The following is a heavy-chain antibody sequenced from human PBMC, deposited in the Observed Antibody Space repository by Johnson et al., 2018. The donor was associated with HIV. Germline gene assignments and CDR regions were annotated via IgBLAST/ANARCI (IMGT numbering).Heavy chain of an antibody. V-gene: IGHV3-7*05. D-gene: IGHD1-26*01. CDR2: IKQDGSEK. J-gene: IGHJ3*02. CDR1: GFTFRSYW. CDR3: ARTSEWATYQDAFDI. Sequence: MQLVESGGGLVQPGGSLRLSCEASGFTFRSYWMSWVRQAPGKGLEWVANIKQDGSEKYYVDSVKGRFTISRDNAKNLLYLQMNSLRAEDTAVFYCARTSEWATYQDAFDIWGQGTMVSVSS.